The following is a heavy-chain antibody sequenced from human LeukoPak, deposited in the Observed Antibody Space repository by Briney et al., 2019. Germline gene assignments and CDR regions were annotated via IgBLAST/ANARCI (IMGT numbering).Heavy chain of an antibody. CDR3: AREYGSGSFGP. CDR2: ISGSGGST. Sequence: GGSLRLSCAASGFTFSSYEMNWVRQAPGKGLEWVSAISGSGGSTYYADSVKGRFTISRDNSKNTLYLQMNSLRADDTAVYYCAREYGSGSFGPWGQGTLVTVSS. D-gene: IGHD3-10*01. J-gene: IGHJ5*02. V-gene: IGHV3-23*01. CDR1: GFTFSSYE.